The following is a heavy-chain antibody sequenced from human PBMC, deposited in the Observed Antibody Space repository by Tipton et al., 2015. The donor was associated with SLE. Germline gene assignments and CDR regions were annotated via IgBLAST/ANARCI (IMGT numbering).Heavy chain of an antibody. V-gene: IGHV4-38-2*01. CDR2: VYHTGNT. CDR1: TYSINNGHY. Sequence: TLSLTCSVSTYSINNGHYWAWVRQPPGKGLEWIGTVYHTGNTYYNPSLKSRVTMSVDTSKNQFSLKLNSVTAADTAVYYCAKNSGSYYFDDWGQGTLVTVSS. J-gene: IGHJ4*02. D-gene: IGHD3-10*01. CDR3: AKNSGSYYFDD.